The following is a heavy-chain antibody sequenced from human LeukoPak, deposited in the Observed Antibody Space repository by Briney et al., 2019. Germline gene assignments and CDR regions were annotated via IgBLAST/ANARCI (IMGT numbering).Heavy chain of an antibody. Sequence: GGSLRLSCAASGFTFATYAMGWVRQSPGKGLEWVSTISETGGGTHCANSVRGRFTNSRDNSKNTLYLQVNNLRAEDTAIYYCDASDFWGQGTLVTVSS. V-gene: IGHV3-23*01. CDR3: DASDF. J-gene: IGHJ4*02. CDR2: ISETGGGT. CDR1: GFTFATYA.